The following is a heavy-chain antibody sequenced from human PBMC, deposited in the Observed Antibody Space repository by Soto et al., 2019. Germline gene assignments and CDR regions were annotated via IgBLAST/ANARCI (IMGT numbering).Heavy chain of an antibody. D-gene: IGHD3-10*01. CDR3: ARQSYYGSGSYPPARFDP. CDR1: GYNFTSYW. J-gene: IGHJ5*02. Sequence: PGESLKISCKGSGYNFTSYWIGWVRQMPGKGLEWMGIIYPGDSDTRYSPSFQGQVTISADKSISTAYLQWSSLRASDTAMYYCARQSYYGSGSYPPARFDPWGQGTLVTVSS. V-gene: IGHV5-51*01. CDR2: IYPGDSDT.